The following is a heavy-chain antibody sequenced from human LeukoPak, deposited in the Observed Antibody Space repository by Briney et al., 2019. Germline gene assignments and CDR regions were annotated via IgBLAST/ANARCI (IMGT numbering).Heavy chain of an antibody. CDR3: AKTPKLVRGAPDY. Sequence: GGSLRLSCAASGFTFSTYAMTWVRQAPGKGLEWVSGISGGGDNTYYADSVKGRFTISRDNPKNTLYLQMNSLRAEDTAIYYCAKTPKLVRGAPDYWGQGTLVTVSS. D-gene: IGHD3-10*01. J-gene: IGHJ4*02. CDR2: ISGGGDNT. V-gene: IGHV3-23*01. CDR1: GFTFSTYA.